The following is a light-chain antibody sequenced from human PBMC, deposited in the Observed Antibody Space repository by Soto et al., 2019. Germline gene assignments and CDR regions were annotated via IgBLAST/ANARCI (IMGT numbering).Light chain of an antibody. CDR1: SSDVGSYNL. CDR2: EVS. Sequence: QSALTQPASVSGSHRQSITISCTGTSSDVGSYNLVSWYQQHPGKAPKLMIYEVSKRPSGVSNRFSGSKSGNTASLTISGLQAEDEADYCCCSYAGSSTFSYVFGTGTKVTVL. CDR3: CSYAGSSTFSYV. V-gene: IGLV2-23*02. J-gene: IGLJ1*01.